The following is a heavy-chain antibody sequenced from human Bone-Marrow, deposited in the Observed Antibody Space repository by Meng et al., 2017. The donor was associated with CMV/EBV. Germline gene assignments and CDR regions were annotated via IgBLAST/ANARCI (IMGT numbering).Heavy chain of an antibody. CDR3: AKGEYDILTGYYHTYYYYGMDV. V-gene: IGHV3-23*01. J-gene: IGHJ6*02. D-gene: IGHD3-9*01. CDR1: GFTFSSYA. CDR2: ISGSGGST. Sequence: GGSLRLSCAASGFTFSSYAMSWVRQAPGKGLEWVSAISGSGGSTYYADSVKGRFTISRDNSKNTLYLQMNSLRAEDTAVYYCAKGEYDILTGYYHTYYYYGMDVWGQGTTVTVSS.